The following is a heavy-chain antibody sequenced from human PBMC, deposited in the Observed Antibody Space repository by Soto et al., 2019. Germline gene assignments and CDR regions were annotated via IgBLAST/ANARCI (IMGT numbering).Heavy chain of an antibody. D-gene: IGHD2-15*01. V-gene: IGHV4-59*08. J-gene: IGHJ4*02. CDR2: IYYSGST. CDR3: ARRWGRSFDY. Sequence: SETLSLTCTVSGGSISSYFWSWIRQPPGKGLEWIGYIYYSGSTNYNPSLKSRVTISVDTSKNQFSLKLSSVTAADTAVYYCARRWGRSFDYWGQGTLVTVSS. CDR1: GGSISSYF.